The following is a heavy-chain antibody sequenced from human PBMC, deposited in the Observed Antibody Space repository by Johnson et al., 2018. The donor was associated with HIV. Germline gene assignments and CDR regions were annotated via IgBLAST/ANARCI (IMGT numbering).Heavy chain of an antibody. V-gene: IGHV3-48*01. J-gene: IGHJ3*01. Sequence: MQLVESGGGVVRPGGSLRLSCAASGFTFDDYALTWVRQAPGKGLEWVSYISSSGSTIYYADSVKGRFTISRDNSKNTLFLQMDSLRADDTAVYYCAREGVSGSYYDAFDLWGQGTMVTVSS. CDR2: ISSSGSTI. CDR3: AREGVSGSYYDAFDL. CDR1: GFTFDDYA. D-gene: IGHD1-26*01.